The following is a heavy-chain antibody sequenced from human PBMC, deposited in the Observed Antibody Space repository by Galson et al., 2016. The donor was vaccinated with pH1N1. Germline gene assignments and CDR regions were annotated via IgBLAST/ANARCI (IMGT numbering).Heavy chain of an antibody. V-gene: IGHV5-51*01. CDR1: GYSFTTYW. CDR2: IYPGDSDT. CDR3: AKRGGSLRPGAFDF. J-gene: IGHJ3*01. D-gene: IGHD3-16*01. Sequence: QSGAEVKRAGESLKISCKASGYSFTTYWIGWVRQVPGKGLEWMGNIYPGDSDTTYSPSFQGQVTFSVDKSITTASLHWNRLEASDTAIYYCAKRGGSLRPGAFDFWGQGTLVSVSS.